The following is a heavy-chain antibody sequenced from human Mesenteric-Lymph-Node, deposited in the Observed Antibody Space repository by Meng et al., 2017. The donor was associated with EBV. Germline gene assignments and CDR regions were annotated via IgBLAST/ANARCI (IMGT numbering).Heavy chain of an antibody. D-gene: IGHD2-2*01. CDR3: ARATSGFDS. CDR1: GDSVSSNSAA. CDR2: TYYMPKWYN. Sequence: VQLEQSGPGLGKPSQTLPPTCDISGDSVSSNSAAWNWIRQSPLRGLEWLGRTYYMPKWYNDYAVSVKSRISINPDTSKNQFSLQLNSVTPEDTAVYYCARATSGFDSWGQGTLVTVSS. V-gene: IGHV6-1*01. J-gene: IGHJ4*02.